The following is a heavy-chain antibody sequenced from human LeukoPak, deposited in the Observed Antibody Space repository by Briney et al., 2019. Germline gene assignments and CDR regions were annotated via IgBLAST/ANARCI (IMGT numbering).Heavy chain of an antibody. CDR3: ARLKSILAAD. Sequence: SETLSLTCAVYGGSFSGYYWSWIRQPPGKGLEWIGEIKHSGSTNYNPSLKSRVTISVDTSKNQFSLKLSSVTAADTAVYYCARLKSILAADWGQGTLVTVSS. CDR2: IKHSGST. J-gene: IGHJ4*02. V-gene: IGHV4-34*01. CDR1: GGSFSGYY. D-gene: IGHD2-21*01.